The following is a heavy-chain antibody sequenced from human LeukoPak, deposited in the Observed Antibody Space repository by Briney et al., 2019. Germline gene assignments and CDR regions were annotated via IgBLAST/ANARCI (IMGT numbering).Heavy chain of an antibody. CDR1: GFTFRTYY. D-gene: IGHD1-26*01. V-gene: IGHV3-7*01. CDR3: ASPADTGSTRGFDY. CDR2: INQDGSEK. J-gene: IGHJ4*02. Sequence: GGSLRLSCAASGFTFRTYYMTWVRQAPGKRLEWVANINQDGSEKYYVASVEGRFTISRDNAENSLFLQMTSLRAEDTAVYYCASPADTGSTRGFDYWGQGPLVTVSS.